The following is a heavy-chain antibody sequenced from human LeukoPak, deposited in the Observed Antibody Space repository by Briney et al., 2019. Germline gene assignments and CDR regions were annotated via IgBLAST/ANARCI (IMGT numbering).Heavy chain of an antibody. CDR3: AKQMAVDYFDY. V-gene: IGHV3-30*18. CDR2: ISYDGKNE. D-gene: IGHD5-24*01. J-gene: IGHJ4*02. Sequence: GRSLRLSCAASGFTFSNFGMHWVRQAPGKGLEWVAVISYDGKNEYHTDSVKGRFTISRDNAKNTLYLQMNSLRAEDTAVYYCAKQMAVDYFDYWGQGTLVTVSS. CDR1: GFTFSNFG.